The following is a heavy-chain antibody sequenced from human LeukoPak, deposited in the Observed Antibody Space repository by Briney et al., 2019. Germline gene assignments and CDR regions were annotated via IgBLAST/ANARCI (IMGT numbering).Heavy chain of an antibody. V-gene: IGHV1-18*04. CDR3: ARTYGDNAEYFQH. CDR2: ISAYNGNT. CDR1: GYTFTGYY. D-gene: IGHD4-17*01. J-gene: IGHJ1*01. Sequence: ASVKVSCKASGYTFTGYYMHWVRQAPGQGLEWMGWISAYNGNTNYAQKLQGRVTMTTDTSTSTAYMELRSLRSDDTAVYYCARTYGDNAEYFQHWGQGTLVTVSS.